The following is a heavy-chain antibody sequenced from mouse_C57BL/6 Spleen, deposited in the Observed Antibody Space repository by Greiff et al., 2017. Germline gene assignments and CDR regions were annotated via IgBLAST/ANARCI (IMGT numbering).Heavy chain of an antibody. CDR3: ARGDYYYGSSSWYFDV. CDR1: GYTFTSYW. D-gene: IGHD1-1*01. V-gene: IGHV1-64*01. Sequence: QVQLQQPGAELVKPGASVKLSCKASGYTFTSYWMHWVKQRPGQGLEWIGMIHPNSGSTNYNEKFKSKATLTVDKSSSTAYMQLSSLTSEDSAVYYCARGDYYYGSSSWYFDVWGTGTTVTVSS. CDR2: IHPNSGST. J-gene: IGHJ1*03.